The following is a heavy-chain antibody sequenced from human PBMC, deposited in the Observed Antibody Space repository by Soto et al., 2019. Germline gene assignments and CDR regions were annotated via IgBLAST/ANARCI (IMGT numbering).Heavy chain of an antibody. CDR2: INWNGGST. J-gene: IGHJ4*02. Sequence: GGSLRLSCAAAGFTFDDYGMSWVRQAPGKGLEWVSGINWNGGSTGYADSVKGRFTISRDNAKNSLYLQMNSLRAEDTALYYCAREIRGPLALYYFDYWGQGTLVTVSS. D-gene: IGHD3-16*01. V-gene: IGHV3-20*04. CDR1: GFTFDDYG. CDR3: AREIRGPLALYYFDY.